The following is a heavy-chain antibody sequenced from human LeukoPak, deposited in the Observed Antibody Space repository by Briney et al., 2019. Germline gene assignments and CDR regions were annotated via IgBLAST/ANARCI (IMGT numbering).Heavy chain of an antibody. J-gene: IGHJ6*03. CDR1: GGTFSSYA. D-gene: IGHD6-6*01. CDR3: ARGTSSSGLYYYYYMDV. Sequence: ASVMVSCKASGGTFSSYAISWVRQAPGQGLEWMGGIIPIFGTANYAQKFQGRVTITADESTSTAYMELSSLRSEDTAVYYCARGTSSSGLYYYYYMDVWGKGTTVTVSS. V-gene: IGHV1-69*01. CDR2: IIPIFGTA.